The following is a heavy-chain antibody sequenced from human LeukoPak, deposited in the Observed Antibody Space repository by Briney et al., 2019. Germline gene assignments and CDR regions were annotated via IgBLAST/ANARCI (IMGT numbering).Heavy chain of an antibody. J-gene: IGHJ4*02. Sequence: PGGSLRLSCAASGFTVSNSFMTWVRQAPGKGLEWVSVIYSGGDTYYTDSVKGRFTISRDNSKNTLFLQMNSLRADDTAVYYCARRTYGGLDYWGQGTLVTVSS. CDR1: GFTVSNSF. CDR3: ARRTYGGLDY. V-gene: IGHV3-53*01. D-gene: IGHD4-23*01. CDR2: IYSGGDT.